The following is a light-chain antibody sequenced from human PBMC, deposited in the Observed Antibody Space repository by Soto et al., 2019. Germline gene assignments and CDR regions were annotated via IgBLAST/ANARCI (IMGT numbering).Light chain of an antibody. CDR1: QSISSW. J-gene: IGKJ1*01. Sequence: DIQMTQSPSTLTASVGDRVTITCRASQSISSWLAWYQQKPGKAPKLLIYKASSLGSGVPSRFSGSGSWTELTLTISSLQPDDFATYYCQQYNSYSETFGQGTKVEIK. CDR2: KAS. V-gene: IGKV1-5*03. CDR3: QQYNSYSET.